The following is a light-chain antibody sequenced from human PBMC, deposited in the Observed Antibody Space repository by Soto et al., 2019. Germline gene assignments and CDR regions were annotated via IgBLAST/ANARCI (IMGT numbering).Light chain of an antibody. CDR1: QSVSSSF. Sequence: EIVLTQSPGTLSLSPGERATLSCRASQSVSSSFLAWYQQKVGQAPRLLIYGASSRATGIPARFSGSGSGTEFTLTISILQSEEFAVYYCQQYNNWPPITFGHGTRRE. CDR2: GAS. J-gene: IGKJ5*01. V-gene: IGKV3-15*01. CDR3: QQYNNWPPIT.